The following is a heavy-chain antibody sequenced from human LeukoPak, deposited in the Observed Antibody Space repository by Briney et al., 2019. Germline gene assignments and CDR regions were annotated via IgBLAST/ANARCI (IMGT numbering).Heavy chain of an antibody. D-gene: IGHD3-3*01. J-gene: IGHJ6*03. CDR2: IIPIFGTA. Sequence: ASVKVSCKASGGTFSSYAISWVRQAPGQGLEWMGGIIPIFGTANYAQKFQGRVTITADKSTSTAYMELSSLRSEDTAVYYCARGDTYYDFWSGSEKNYYYYYMDVWGKGTTVTVSS. V-gene: IGHV1-69*06. CDR3: ARGDTYYDFWSGSEKNYYYYYMDV. CDR1: GGTFSSYA.